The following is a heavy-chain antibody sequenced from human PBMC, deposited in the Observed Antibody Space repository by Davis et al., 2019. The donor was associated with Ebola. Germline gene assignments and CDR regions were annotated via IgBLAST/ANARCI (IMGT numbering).Heavy chain of an antibody. V-gene: IGHV5-51*01. CDR2: IYPGYSDT. CDR3: ARPHGSGWYGDFYFDY. Sequence: GESLKISCKGSGYSFTNYWIGWVRQTPGRGLEWLGIIYPGYSDTIYSPSFQGQVTISVDKSISTAYLQWSSLKAADTAMYYCARPHGSGWYGDFYFDYWGQGTLVTVSS. D-gene: IGHD6-19*01. J-gene: IGHJ4*02. CDR1: GYSFTNYW.